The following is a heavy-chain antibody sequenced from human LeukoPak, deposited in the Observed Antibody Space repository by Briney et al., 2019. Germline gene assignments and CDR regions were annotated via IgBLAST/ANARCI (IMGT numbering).Heavy chain of an antibody. CDR3: ARRRYSSSWGVDY. Sequence: SETLSLTCTVSGGSISSSSYYWGWIRQPPGKGLAWIGSIYYSGSTYYNPSLKSRVTISVDTSKNQFSLKLSSVTAADTAVYYCARRRYSSSWGVDYWGQGTLVTVSS. CDR1: GGSISSSSYY. J-gene: IGHJ4*02. D-gene: IGHD6-13*01. V-gene: IGHV4-39*01. CDR2: IYYSGST.